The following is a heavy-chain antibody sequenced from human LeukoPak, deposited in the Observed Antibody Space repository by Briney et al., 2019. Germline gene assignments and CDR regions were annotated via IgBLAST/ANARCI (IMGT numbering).Heavy chain of an antibody. CDR3: AREDYYDSVDY. J-gene: IGHJ4*02. CDR2: INSDGSST. Sequence: GGSLSLSCAASGFTFSSYWMHWVRQAPGKGLVWVSRINSDGSSTSYAGSVKGRFTISRDNAKNTLYLQMNSLRAEDTAVYYCAREDYYDSVDYWGQGTLVTVSS. V-gene: IGHV3-74*01. CDR1: GFTFSSYW. D-gene: IGHD3-22*01.